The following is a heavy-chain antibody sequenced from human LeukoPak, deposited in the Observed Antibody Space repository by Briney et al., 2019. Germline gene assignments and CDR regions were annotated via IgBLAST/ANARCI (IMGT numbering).Heavy chain of an antibody. Sequence: SETLSLTCTVSGGSISSGSYYWSWIRQPAGKGLEWIGRIYTSGSTNYNPSLKSRVTISVDTSKNQFSLKLSSVTAADTAVYYCARDKRYYDSSGYLGVSGYFDYWGRGTLVTVSS. D-gene: IGHD3-22*01. J-gene: IGHJ4*02. CDR3: ARDKRYYDSSGYLGVSGYFDY. CDR2: IYTSGST. CDR1: GGSISSGSYY. V-gene: IGHV4-61*02.